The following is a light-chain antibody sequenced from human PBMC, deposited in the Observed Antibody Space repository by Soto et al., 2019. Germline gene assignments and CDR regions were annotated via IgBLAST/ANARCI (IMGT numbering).Light chain of an antibody. J-gene: IGLJ3*02. CDR3: QYDGSRLSASV. V-gene: IGLV1-40*01. CDR1: SSNIGAGYD. Sequence: QSVLTQPPSVSGAPGQRVTISCTGSSSNIGAGYDVHWYQQLPGTAPKLLIYGNSNRPSGVPDRFSGSKSGTSASLAITGLADDDAADYYRQYDGSRLSASVFGGGTKVTVL. CDR2: GNS.